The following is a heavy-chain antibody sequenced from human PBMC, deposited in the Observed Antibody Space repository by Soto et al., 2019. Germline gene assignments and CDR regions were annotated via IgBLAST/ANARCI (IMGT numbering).Heavy chain of an antibody. CDR1: GYNFDDYS. V-gene: IGHV1-18*01. CDR3: ATGQRSYVSYGEY. J-gene: IGHJ4*02. Sequence: QVQLVQSGSELKKPGASVKVSCKTSGYNFDDYSIHWVRQAPGQGLEWGGWIAVYNNRTNYGQNFQGRISMTTDLSTNTVYMELTTLRSHDTAVYYCATGQRSYVSYGEYWGQGTLVTVSS. CDR2: IAVYNNRT. D-gene: IGHD3-16*01.